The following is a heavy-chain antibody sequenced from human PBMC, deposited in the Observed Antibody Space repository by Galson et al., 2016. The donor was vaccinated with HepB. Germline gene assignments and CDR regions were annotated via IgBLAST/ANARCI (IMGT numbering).Heavy chain of an antibody. D-gene: IGHD6-13*01. CDR3: ARVGSSGWSYSYLDY. V-gene: IGHV1-2*02. CDR2: INPNGGGT. Sequence: SVKVSCKASGYTFTGHYIHWVRQAPGQGLEWMGWINPNGGGTNPAQKLHGRLTMTRDTSANTAHMELTSLRSDDTAIYYCARVGSSGWSYSYLDYWGQGTLVTVSS. CDR1: GYTFTGHY. J-gene: IGHJ4*02.